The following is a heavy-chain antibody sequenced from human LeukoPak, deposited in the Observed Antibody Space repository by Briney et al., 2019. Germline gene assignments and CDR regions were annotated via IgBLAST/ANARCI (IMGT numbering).Heavy chain of an antibody. D-gene: IGHD5-24*01. J-gene: IGHJ4*02. CDR3: ARLRRDGYKHLGFHY. V-gene: IGHV5-51*01. CDR1: GYSFTSYW. CDR2: IYPGDSDT. Sequence: GESLKISCKGSGYSFTSYWIGWVRQMPGKGLEWMGIIYPGDSDTRYSPSFQGQVTISADKSISTAYLQWSSLKASDTAMYYCARLRRDGYKHLGFHYWGRGTLVTVSS.